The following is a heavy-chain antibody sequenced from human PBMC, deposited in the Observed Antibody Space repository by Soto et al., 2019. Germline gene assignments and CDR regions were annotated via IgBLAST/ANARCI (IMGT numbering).Heavy chain of an antibody. V-gene: IGHV3-7*05. CDR3: ARVKSLAGEY. Sequence: EVQLVESGGGLVQPGGSLRLSCAASGFTFSSYWMSWVRQVPGKGLEWVANIKQDGNERYYVDSEKGRFTISRDNAKNSLYLQMNSLTAEDTAVYYCARVKSLAGEYWGQGTLVTVSS. CDR2: IKQDGNER. J-gene: IGHJ4*02. D-gene: IGHD2-15*01. CDR1: GFTFSSYW.